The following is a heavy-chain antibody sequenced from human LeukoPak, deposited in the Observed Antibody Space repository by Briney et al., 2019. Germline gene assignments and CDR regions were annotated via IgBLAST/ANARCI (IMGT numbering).Heavy chain of an antibody. CDR3: ARAESRRIVGAAIVDY. CDR1: GYTFTSYG. J-gene: IGHJ4*02. D-gene: IGHD1-26*01. V-gene: IGHV1-18*01. CDR2: ISAYNGNT. Sequence: ASVKVSCKASGYTFTSYGISWVRQAPGQGLEWMGWISAYNGNTNYAQKLQGRVTMTTDTSTSTAYTELRSLRSDDRAVYYCARAESRRIVGAAIVDYWGQGTLVTVSS.